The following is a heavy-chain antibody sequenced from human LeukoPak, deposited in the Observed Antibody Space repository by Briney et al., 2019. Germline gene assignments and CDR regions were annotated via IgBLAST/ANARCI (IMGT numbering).Heavy chain of an antibody. CDR1: GGSISSYH. D-gene: IGHD2-15*01. V-gene: IGHV4-59*01. J-gene: IGHJ4*02. CDR2: IYYSGST. Sequence: SETLSLTCTVSGGSISSYHWSWIRQPPGKGLEWIGYIYYSGSTNYNPSLKSRVTISVDTSKNQFSLKLSSVTAADTAVYYCAGNIVVAPYYFDYWGQGTLVTVSS. CDR3: AGNIVVAPYYFDY.